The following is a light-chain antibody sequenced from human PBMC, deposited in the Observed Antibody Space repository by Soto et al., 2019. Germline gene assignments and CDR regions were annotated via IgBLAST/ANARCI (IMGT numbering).Light chain of an antibody. CDR1: QGLGVW. J-gene: IGKJ4*01. CDR3: QQAYSFPLT. Sequence: DIQMTQSPSSVSASVGDRVTITCRASQGLGVWLGWYQQKPGKAPQLLIFGASCLQTGVPSRFSGSSSGTDFTLSIISRQREDFATYYFQQAYSFPLTFGGGTKVESK. CDR2: GAS. V-gene: IGKV1-12*01.